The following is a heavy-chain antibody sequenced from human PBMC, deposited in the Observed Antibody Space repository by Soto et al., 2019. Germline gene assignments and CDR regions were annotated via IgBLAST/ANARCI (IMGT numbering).Heavy chain of an antibody. J-gene: IGHJ4*02. CDR3: AKSTVVPAPIDY. CDR1: GFTFSSYA. Sequence: EVQLLESGGGLVQPGGSLRLSCAASASGFTFSSYAMIWVRQAPGKGLEWLSTISGGANITYYADSVKGRFTTSRDISNNTLFLQMFGLRAEDTAVYFCAKSTVVPAPIDYWGQGTLVTVSS. D-gene: IGHD2-2*01. V-gene: IGHV3-23*01. CDR2: ISGGANIT.